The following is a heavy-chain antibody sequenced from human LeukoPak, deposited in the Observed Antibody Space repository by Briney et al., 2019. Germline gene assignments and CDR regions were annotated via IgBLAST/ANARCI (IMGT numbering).Heavy chain of an antibody. Sequence: ASVKVSCKASGYTFTGHYIHWLRQAPGQGLEWMGWINPNNGGTNYAQKFQGRVTMTRDTSTSTVYMELSSLRSEDTAVYHCAKDDNYVWGNYRYAGGYYFDYWGQGTLVTVSS. D-gene: IGHD3-16*02. CDR2: INPNNGGT. V-gene: IGHV1-2*02. J-gene: IGHJ4*02. CDR3: AKDDNYVWGNYRYAGGYYFDY. CDR1: GYTFTGHY.